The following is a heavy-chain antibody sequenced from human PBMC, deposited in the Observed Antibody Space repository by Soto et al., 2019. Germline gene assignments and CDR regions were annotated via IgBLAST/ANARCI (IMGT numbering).Heavy chain of an antibody. CDR3: AKDIAGIVVVPAATRNKQRNAFAI. D-gene: IGHD2-2*01. V-gene: IGHV3-9*01. CDR2: ISWNSGSI. CDR1: GFTFDDYA. J-gene: IGHJ3*02. Sequence: EVQLVESGGGLVQPGRSLRLSCAASGFTFDDYAMHWVRQAPGKGLEWVSGISWNSGSIGYAESVKGRFTISRDNAKNSLYMTIKSMRAEDTALYYCAKDIAGIVVVPAATRNKQRNAFAIWGRGTMVTVSS.